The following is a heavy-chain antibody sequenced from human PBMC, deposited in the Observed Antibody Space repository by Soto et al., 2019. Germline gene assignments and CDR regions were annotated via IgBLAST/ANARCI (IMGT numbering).Heavy chain of an antibody. D-gene: IGHD4-17*01. V-gene: IGHV4-4*07. CDR2: IYSTRSP. CDR3: ARSQAYGDYANLDT. Sequence: PSETLSLTCTVTGDSVSKYYWNWIRQPAGKGLEWIGRIYSTRSPNYNPSLKSRVTMSVDTSKNQFSLKLNLSSVTAADTAVYSCARSQAYGDYANLDTWGPGTLVTVSS. J-gene: IGHJ5*02. CDR1: GDSVSKYY.